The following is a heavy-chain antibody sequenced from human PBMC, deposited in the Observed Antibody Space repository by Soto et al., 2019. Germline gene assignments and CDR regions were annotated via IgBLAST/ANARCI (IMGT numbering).Heavy chain of an antibody. V-gene: IGHV3-30*18. CDR1: GFTFSTYG. CDR2: ISYDASNK. D-gene: IGHD6-13*01. J-gene: IGHJ6*02. Sequence: QVQLVESGGGVVQPGRSLRLSCAASGFTFSTYGIHWVRQAPGKGLEWVAVISYDASNKWYADSVKGRFTISRDNSKNTLYLQMNSLRADDTAVYYCAKSDTSTWYGYHYAMDVWGQGTTVTVSS. CDR3: AKSDTSTWYGYHYAMDV.